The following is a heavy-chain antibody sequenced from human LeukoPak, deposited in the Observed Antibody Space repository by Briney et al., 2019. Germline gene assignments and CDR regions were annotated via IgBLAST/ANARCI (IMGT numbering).Heavy chain of an antibody. CDR2: IFTSGRT. CDR3: ARGPCSGGSCYFAVFDY. V-gene: IGHV4-61*02. D-gene: IGHD2-15*01. CDR1: GGSISSGGYY. Sequence: PSQTLSLTCTVSGGSISSGGYYWSWIRQPAGKELEWVVRIFTSGRTMYNPSLKSRATISVDTSKNHFSLKVTSVTSADTAVYYCARGPCSGGSCYFAVFDYWGQGALVTVSS. J-gene: IGHJ4*02.